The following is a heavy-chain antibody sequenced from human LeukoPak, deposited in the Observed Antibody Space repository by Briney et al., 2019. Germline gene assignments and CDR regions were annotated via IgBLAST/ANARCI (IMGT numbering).Heavy chain of an antibody. CDR1: GYTFTGYY. V-gene: IGHV1-2*02. J-gene: IGHJ3*02. CDR2: MNPDGGGT. D-gene: IGHD2-15*01. CDR3: ARDRLFCSGGSCYGHPATGDGFDI. Sequence: GASVKVSCKASGYTFTGYYIHWVRQAPGQGLERMGWMNPDGGGTKSTQSFQGRVTMTRDTSISTAYMELSGLRSDDTAVYYCARDRLFCSGGSCYGHPATGDGFDIWGQGTMVTVPS.